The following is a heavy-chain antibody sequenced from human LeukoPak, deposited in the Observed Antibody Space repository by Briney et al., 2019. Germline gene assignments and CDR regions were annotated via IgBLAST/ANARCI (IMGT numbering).Heavy chain of an antibody. CDR3: ARAISYYDILTGYYRPPGWFDP. CDR2: IYYSGST. J-gene: IGHJ5*02. V-gene: IGHV4-59*12. CDR1: GGSISSYY. D-gene: IGHD3-9*01. Sequence: SETLSLTCTVSGGSISSYYWSWIRQPPGKGLEWIGYIYYSGSTNYNPSLKSRVTISVDTSKNQFSLKLSSVTAADTAVYYCARAISYYDILTGYYRPPGWFDPWGQGTLVTVSS.